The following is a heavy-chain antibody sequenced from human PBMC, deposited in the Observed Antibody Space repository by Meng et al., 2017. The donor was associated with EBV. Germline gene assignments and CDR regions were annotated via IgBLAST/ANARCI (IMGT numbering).Heavy chain of an antibody. CDR3: ARDGRLYDTPSPFDY. V-gene: IGHV1-18*01. D-gene: IGHD3-22*01. Sequence: QVQMVQSEAEVKKTGASVKVSCKASGNTFTSYGISWVRQAPGQGLEWMGWISAYNGNTNYAQKLQGRVTMTTDTSTSTAYMELRSLRSDDTAVYYCARDGRLYDTPSPFDYWGQGTLVTVSS. CDR1: GNTFTSYG. CDR2: ISAYNGNT. J-gene: IGHJ4*02.